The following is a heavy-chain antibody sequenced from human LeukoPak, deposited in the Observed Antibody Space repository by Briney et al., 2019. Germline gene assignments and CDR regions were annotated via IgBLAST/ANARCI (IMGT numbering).Heavy chain of an antibody. D-gene: IGHD6-19*01. J-gene: IGHJ3*02. Sequence: KPSETLSLTYTVSGGSIGSSSYYWGWIRQPPGKGLEWIGSIYYSGSTYYNPSLKSRVTISVDTSKNQFSLKLSSVTAADTAVYYCARPLPGIAVADDAFDIWGQGTMVTVSS. CDR3: ARPLPGIAVADDAFDI. CDR1: GGSIGSSSYY. V-gene: IGHV4-39*01. CDR2: IYYSGST.